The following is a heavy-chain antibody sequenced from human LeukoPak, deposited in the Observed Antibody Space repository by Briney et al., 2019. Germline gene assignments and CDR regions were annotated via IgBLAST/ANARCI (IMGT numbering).Heavy chain of an antibody. D-gene: IGHD3-10*01. CDR3: ARRAGYYGSAVAFDI. Sequence: SETLSLTCAVYGGSFRGYYWSWIRQPPGKRLEWIGEINHSGSTNYNPSLKSRVTISLDTSKNQFSLKLSSVTAADTAVYYCARRAGYYGSAVAFDIWGQGTMVTVSS. CDR1: GGSFRGYY. V-gene: IGHV4-34*01. J-gene: IGHJ3*02. CDR2: INHSGST.